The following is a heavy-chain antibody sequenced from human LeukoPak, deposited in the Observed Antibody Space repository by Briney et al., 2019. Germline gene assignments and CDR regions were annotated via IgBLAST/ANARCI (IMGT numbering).Heavy chain of an antibody. J-gene: IGHJ4*02. D-gene: IGHD1-26*01. Sequence: PGGSLRLSCAASGFTFSSYAMSWVRQAPGKGLEWVSAISGSGGSTYYADSVKGRFTISRDNSKNTLYLQMNSLRAEDTAVYYCAKDSEGWVIVGATHDYWGQGTLVTVSS. CDR1: GFTFSSYA. V-gene: IGHV3-23*01. CDR2: ISGSGGST. CDR3: AKDSEGWVIVGATHDY.